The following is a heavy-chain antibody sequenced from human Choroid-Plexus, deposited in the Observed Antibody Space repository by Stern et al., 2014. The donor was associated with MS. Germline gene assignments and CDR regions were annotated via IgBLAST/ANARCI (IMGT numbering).Heavy chain of an antibody. J-gene: IGHJ2*01. Sequence: VQLVESGGGVVQPGRPLRLSCVASGFTFGSCAMHWVRQAPGKGLEWVAGVSYDGSNKYYADSVKGRFTISRDNSQNTLYMQMSSLRPEDMAVYYCAKDRQYLTYF. CDR3: AKDRQYLTYF. CDR2: VSYDGSNK. D-gene: IGHD2/OR15-2a*01. V-gene: IGHV3-30*18. CDR1: GFTFGSCA.